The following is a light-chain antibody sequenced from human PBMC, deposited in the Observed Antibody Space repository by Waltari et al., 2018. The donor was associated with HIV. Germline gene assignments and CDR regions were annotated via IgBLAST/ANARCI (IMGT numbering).Light chain of an antibody. J-gene: IGLJ2*01. V-gene: IGLV2-8*01. CDR3: TSYAGNSNFVV. CDR2: EVN. Sequence: QPPSASGSPGQSVPIPCTGTNSDVGAYDFVSWYQQHPGKAPKLIIYEVNKRPSGVPDRFSGSKSGNTASLIVSGLQAEDEGDYFCTSYAGNSNFVVFGGGTKLTVL. CDR1: NSDVGAYDF.